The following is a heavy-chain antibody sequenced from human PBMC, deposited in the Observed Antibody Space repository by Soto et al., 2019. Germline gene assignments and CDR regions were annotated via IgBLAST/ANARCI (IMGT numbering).Heavy chain of an antibody. CDR1: GDSFSDYY. J-gene: IGHJ4*02. CDR3: ARLVVTAPFDY. CDR2: IHHSGST. D-gene: IGHD2-21*02. Sequence: PSETLSLTCTVYGDSFSDYYWSWIRQPPGKGLEWIGEIHHSGSTNYNPSLKSRVTVSVDTSKNQVSLKVTSVTAADTAVYYCARLVVTAPFDYWGQGTLVTVSS. V-gene: IGHV4-34*01.